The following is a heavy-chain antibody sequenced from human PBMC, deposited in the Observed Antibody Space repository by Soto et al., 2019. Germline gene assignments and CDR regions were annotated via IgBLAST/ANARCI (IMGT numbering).Heavy chain of an antibody. V-gene: IGHV4-59*01. Sequence: SETLSLTCIVSGGSISGYYWSWIRQPPGKGLEWIAYVDYSGNTNYNPSLKSRVTISVDTSKNQFSLRLNSVNAADTAVYYCANSLQKYYTSSGYFQHWGQGTLVTVYS. CDR2: VDYSGNT. D-gene: IGHD3-10*01. J-gene: IGHJ1*01. CDR3: ANSLQKYYTSSGYFQH. CDR1: GGSISGYY.